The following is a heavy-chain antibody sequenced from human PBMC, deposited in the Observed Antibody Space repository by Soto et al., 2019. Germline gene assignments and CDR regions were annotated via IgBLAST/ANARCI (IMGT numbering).Heavy chain of an antibody. D-gene: IGHD1-26*01. Sequence: GGSLRLSCAASGFTFSSYAMSWVRQAPGKGLEWVSVIYSGGSTYYADSVKGRFTISRHNSKNTLYLQMNSLRAEDTAVYYCARGGSYSAAFDIWGQGTMVTVSS. CDR2: IYSGGST. J-gene: IGHJ3*02. V-gene: IGHV3-53*04. CDR1: GFTFSSYA. CDR3: ARGGSYSAAFDI.